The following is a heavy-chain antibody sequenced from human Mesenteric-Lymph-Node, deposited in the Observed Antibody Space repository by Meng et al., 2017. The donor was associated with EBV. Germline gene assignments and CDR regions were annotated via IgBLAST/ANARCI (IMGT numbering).Heavy chain of an antibody. CDR2: IHYTGNT. V-gene: IGHV4-59*11. CDR1: GDSISPLH. CDR3: ARWGATGPFDY. D-gene: IGHD1-26*01. Sequence: QGQLQEAGVGLVKPSETLSLTCRVSGDSISPLHWSWIRQPPGKGLEWIAYIHYTGNTKYNPSLESRVTISVDTSKNQFSLRLTSVTAADTAVYYCARWGATGPFDYWGQGTLVTVSS. J-gene: IGHJ4*02.